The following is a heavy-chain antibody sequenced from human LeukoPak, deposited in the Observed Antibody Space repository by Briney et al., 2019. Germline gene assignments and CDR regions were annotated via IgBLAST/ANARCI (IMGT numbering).Heavy chain of an antibody. CDR2: IYYSGST. Sequence: SETLSLTCTVSGGSISSYYWSWIRQPPGKGLEWIGYIYYSGSTNYNPSLKSRVTISVDTSKNQFSLKLSSVTAADTAVYYCARVVYCSSTSCDYYGMDVWGQGTTVTVSS. CDR1: GGSISSYY. CDR3: ARVVYCSSTSCDYYGMDV. V-gene: IGHV4-59*01. J-gene: IGHJ6*02. D-gene: IGHD2-2*01.